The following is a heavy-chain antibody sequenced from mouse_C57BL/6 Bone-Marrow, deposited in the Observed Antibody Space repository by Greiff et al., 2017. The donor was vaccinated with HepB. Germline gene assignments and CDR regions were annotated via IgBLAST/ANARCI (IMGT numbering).Heavy chain of an antibody. CDR2: IWSGGST. V-gene: IGHV2-5*01. D-gene: IGHD2-3*01. Sequence: QVQLKESGPGLVQPSQSLSITCTASGFSLTSYGVHWVRQSPGKGLEWLGVIWSGGSTAYNAAFMSRLSITKDNSKSQVFFKMNSLQADDTAIYYCAKTLLLGYAVDYWGQGTSVTVSS. J-gene: IGHJ4*01. CDR1: GFSLTSYG. CDR3: AKTLLLGYAVDY.